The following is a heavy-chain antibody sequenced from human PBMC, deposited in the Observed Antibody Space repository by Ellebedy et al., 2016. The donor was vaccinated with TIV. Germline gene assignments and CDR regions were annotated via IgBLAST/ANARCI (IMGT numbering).Heavy chain of an antibody. D-gene: IGHD3-3*01. CDR2: ISGSGVST. CDR1: GFTFSSYA. CDR3: AKGTTIFGVEVDV. V-gene: IGHV3-23*01. Sequence: LSLTCAASGFTFSSYAMSWVRQAPGKGLEWVSAISGSGVSTYYADSVKGRFTISRDNSKNTLYLQMNSLRAEETAVYYCAKGTTIFGVEVDVWGQGTTGTVSS. J-gene: IGHJ6*02.